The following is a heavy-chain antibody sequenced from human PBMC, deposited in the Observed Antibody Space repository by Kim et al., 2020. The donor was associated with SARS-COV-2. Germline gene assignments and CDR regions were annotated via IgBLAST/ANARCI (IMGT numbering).Heavy chain of an antibody. CDR2: IYYSGNT. Sequence: SETLSLTCTVSGDSISSYYWSWIRQPPGQGLEWIGYIYYSGNTNYNPSLKSRATISLDTSKNQFSPELNSVTAADTAVYYCATRLRSGWDFDYWGQGTLVTVSS. J-gene: IGHJ4*02. CDR3: ATRLRSGWDFDY. D-gene: IGHD6-25*01. CDR1: GDSISSYY. V-gene: IGHV4-59*12.